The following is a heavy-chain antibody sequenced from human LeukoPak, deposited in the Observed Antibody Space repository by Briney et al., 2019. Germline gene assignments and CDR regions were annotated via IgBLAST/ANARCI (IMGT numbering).Heavy chain of an antibody. CDR3: ARGRYSNSWYPKPLYYYYYMDV. Sequence: GASVKVSCKASGYTFTSYDINWVRQATGQGLEWMGWMNPNSGKTGYAQKFQGRVTMTRNTSISTAYMELSSLRSEDTAVYYCARGRYSNSWYPKPLYYYYYMDVWGKGTTVTVYS. CDR2: MNPNSGKT. CDR1: GYTFTSYD. J-gene: IGHJ6*03. D-gene: IGHD6-13*01. V-gene: IGHV1-8*01.